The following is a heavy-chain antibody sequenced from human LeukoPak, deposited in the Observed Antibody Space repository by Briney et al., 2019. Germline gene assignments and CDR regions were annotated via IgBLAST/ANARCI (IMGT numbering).Heavy chain of an antibody. CDR1: GDSISNYY. CDR2: IYFSGTT. Sequence: SETLSLTCTVSGDSISNYYWSWIRQPPGKGRDWIGYIYFSGTTNYNPSLKSRVTMSVDTSKSQFSLKLTSMTAADTAVYFCARLSHPSGSDWFFDYWGQGSLVTVSS. D-gene: IGHD6-19*01. J-gene: IGHJ4*02. V-gene: IGHV4-59*08. CDR3: ARLSHPSGSDWFFDY.